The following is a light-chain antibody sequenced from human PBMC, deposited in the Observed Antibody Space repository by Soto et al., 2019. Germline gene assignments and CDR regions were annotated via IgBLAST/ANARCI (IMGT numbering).Light chain of an antibody. J-gene: IGKJ1*01. Sequence: EIVMTQSPATLSVSPGERATLFCRASQSVSNKLAWYQQKPGQAPRLLIWNADTSAIGIPARFSGSGSGTEFTLTISSLQSADFAIYYCQHYNNYLAWAFGQGTKVEIK. CDR2: NAD. V-gene: IGKV3-15*01. CDR3: QHYNNYLAWA. CDR1: QSVSNK.